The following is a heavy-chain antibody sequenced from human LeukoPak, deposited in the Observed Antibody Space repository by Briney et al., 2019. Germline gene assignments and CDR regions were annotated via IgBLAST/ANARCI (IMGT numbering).Heavy chain of an antibody. CDR1: GFTFSSYG. Sequence: GGSLRLSCAASGFTFSSYGMHWVRQAPGKGLEWVAVISYDGSNKYYADSVKGRFTISRDNSKNTLYLQMDSLRAEDTAVYYCAKDKVVPAATFDYWGQGTLVTVSS. D-gene: IGHD2-2*01. CDR3: AKDKVVPAATFDY. V-gene: IGHV3-30*18. CDR2: ISYDGSNK. J-gene: IGHJ4*02.